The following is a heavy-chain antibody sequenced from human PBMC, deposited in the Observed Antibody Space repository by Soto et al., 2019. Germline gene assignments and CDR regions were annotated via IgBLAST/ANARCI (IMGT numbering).Heavy chain of an antibody. CDR3: ASGAVAVAYGMDV. D-gene: IGHD6-19*01. CDR1: GGSISSSNW. J-gene: IGHJ6*02. V-gene: IGHV4-4*02. CDR2: IYHSGST. Sequence: QVQLQESGPGLVKPSGTLSLTCAVSGGSISSSNWWSWVRQPPGKGLEWIGEIYHSGSTNYNPSLQSRVTISVDKSKNQFSLKLSSVTAADPAVYYCASGAVAVAYGMDVWGPGTTVTVSS.